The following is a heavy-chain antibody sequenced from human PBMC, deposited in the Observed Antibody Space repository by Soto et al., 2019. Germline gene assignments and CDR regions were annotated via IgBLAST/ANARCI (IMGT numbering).Heavy chain of an antibody. D-gene: IGHD3-3*01. J-gene: IGHJ6*02. CDR2: ISSSSSYI. CDR1: GFTFSSYS. V-gene: IGHV3-21*01. CDR3: ARGYDFWSGRGYYGMDV. Sequence: ESGGGLVKPGGSLRLSCAASGFTFSSYSMNWVRQAPGKGLEWVSSISSSSSYIYYADSVKGRFTISRDNAKNSLYLQMNSLRAEDTAVYYCARGYDFWSGRGYYGMDVWGQGTTVTVSS.